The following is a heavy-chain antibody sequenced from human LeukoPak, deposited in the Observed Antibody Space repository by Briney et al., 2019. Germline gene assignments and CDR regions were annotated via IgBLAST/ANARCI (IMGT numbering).Heavy chain of an antibody. V-gene: IGHV3-30*02. CDR3: AKAERAYSGSYKAHYYGMDV. J-gene: IGHJ6*02. D-gene: IGHD1-26*01. CDR2: IWYDGTNK. CDR1: MFTFSSYG. Sequence: GGSLRLSCAASMFTFSSYGMHWVRQAPGKGLEWVAVIWYDGTNKYYADSVKGRFTISRDNSKNTLYLQMNSLRAEDTAVYYCAKAERAYSGSYKAHYYGMDVWGQGTTVTVSS.